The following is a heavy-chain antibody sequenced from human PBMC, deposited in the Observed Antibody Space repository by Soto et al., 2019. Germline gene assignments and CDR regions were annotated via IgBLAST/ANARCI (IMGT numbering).Heavy chain of an antibody. Sequence: EVQLVESGGGLVQPGGSLRLSCAASGFTFGSYAMHWVRQAPGKGLEYVSAISSNGGSTYYANSVKGRFTISRDNSKNTLYLQMGSLRAEDMAVYYCARDERASSSWYYGYFDYWGQGTLVTVSS. CDR3: ARDERASSSWYYGYFDY. D-gene: IGHD6-13*01. V-gene: IGHV3-64*01. CDR2: ISSNGGST. CDR1: GFTFGSYA. J-gene: IGHJ4*02.